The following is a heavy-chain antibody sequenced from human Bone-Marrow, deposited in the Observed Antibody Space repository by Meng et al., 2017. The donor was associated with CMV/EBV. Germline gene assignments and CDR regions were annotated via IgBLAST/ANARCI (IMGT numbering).Heavy chain of an antibody. CDR3: ARDMAASGATFDL. V-gene: IGHV1-69*06. J-gene: IGHJ4*02. D-gene: IGHD6-13*01. CDR2: IIPSLGTT. CDR1: VTFTNYA. Sequence: VTFTNYAISWVRQATGKGLEWMGQIIPSLGTTNCEQTFQSRVTITADKSSTTAATTAHLELSSLTSDDTAVYFCARDMAASGATFDLWGQGTLVTVSS.